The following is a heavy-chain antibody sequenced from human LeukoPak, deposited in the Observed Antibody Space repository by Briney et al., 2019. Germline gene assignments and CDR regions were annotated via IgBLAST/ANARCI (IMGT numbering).Heavy chain of an antibody. CDR1: GDSISNYY. D-gene: IGHD3-10*01. CDR3: AREFATSYYGMDV. J-gene: IGHJ6*02. Sequence: SETLSLTCTVSGDSISNYYWSWIRQPPGKGLEWIGYIYYSGSTNYNPSLKSRVTISVDTSKNQFSLRLSSVTAADTAVYYCAREFATSYYGMDVWGQGTTVTVSS. V-gene: IGHV4-59*01. CDR2: IYYSGST.